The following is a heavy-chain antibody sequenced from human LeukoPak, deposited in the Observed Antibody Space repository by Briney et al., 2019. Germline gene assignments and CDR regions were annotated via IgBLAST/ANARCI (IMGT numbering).Heavy chain of an antibody. CDR1: GFTFSSYG. V-gene: IGHV3-30*02. D-gene: IGHD4-11*01. Sequence: PGGSLRLFCAASGFTFSSYGMHWVRQAPGKGLEWVAFIRYDGSNKYYADSVKGRFTISRDNSKNTLYLQMNSLRAEDTAVYYCAKGSRTTVTNKQIDYWGQGTPVTVSS. CDR3: AKGSRTTVTNKQIDY. CDR2: IRYDGSNK. J-gene: IGHJ4*02.